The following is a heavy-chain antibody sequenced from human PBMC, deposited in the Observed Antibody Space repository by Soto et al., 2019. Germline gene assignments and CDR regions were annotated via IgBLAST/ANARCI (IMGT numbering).Heavy chain of an antibody. CDR1: GGSFDTYY. Sequence: PSETLSLTCVVSGGSFDTYYWNWIRQSPGKGLEWIGESNHRGSNNYSPSLKSRVTISLDTSKNQFSLKLSSVTAADTAVYYCTRGGRRQLVRGYNWFDPWGQGTLVTVSS. D-gene: IGHD6-13*01. V-gene: IGHV4-34*01. CDR2: SNHRGSN. J-gene: IGHJ5*02. CDR3: TRGGRRQLVRGYNWFDP.